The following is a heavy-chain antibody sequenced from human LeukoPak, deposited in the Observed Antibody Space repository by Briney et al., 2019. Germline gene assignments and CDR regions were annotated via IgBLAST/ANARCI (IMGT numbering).Heavy chain of an antibody. V-gene: IGHV4-59*01. Sequence: PSETLSLTCSVSGDSINSYYWSWIRQPPGKGLEWIGYIYHSGSTNYNPSLKSRVTISVDTSKNQFSLRLTSVTAADTAVYYCARALRQRLVTGWFDPWGQGTLVTVSS. CDR1: GDSINSYY. D-gene: IGHD6-13*01. CDR2: IYHSGST. CDR3: ARALRQRLVTGWFDP. J-gene: IGHJ5*02.